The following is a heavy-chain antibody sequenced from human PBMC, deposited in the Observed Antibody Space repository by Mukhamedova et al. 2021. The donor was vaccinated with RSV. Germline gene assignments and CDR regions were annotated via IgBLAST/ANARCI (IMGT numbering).Heavy chain of an antibody. CDR3: ARVGHDFWSGGSYFDY. J-gene: IGHJ4*02. Sequence: VRQAPGKGLEWVAVILYDGSNKYYTDSVKGRFTISRDNSKNTLYLQMNSLRAEDTAVYYCARVGHDFWSGGSYFDYWGQGTLVTV. CDR2: ILYDGSNK. V-gene: IGHV3-30-3*01. D-gene: IGHD3-3*01.